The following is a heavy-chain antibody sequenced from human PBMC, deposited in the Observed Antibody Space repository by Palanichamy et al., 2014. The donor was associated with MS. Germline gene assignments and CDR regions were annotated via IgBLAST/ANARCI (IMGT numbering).Heavy chain of an antibody. Sequence: QVQLVESGGGLVKPGGSLRLSCAASGFTFSDYYMTWVRQAPGKGLEWISHISGTGSYTKYADSVKGRFTIPRDNARNSLFLQMDSLRTEDTAVYYCAKNPGAFDYWGQGTLVTVSS. D-gene: IGHD2/OR15-2a*01. J-gene: IGHJ4*02. CDR1: GFTFSDYY. CDR2: ISGTGSYT. CDR3: AKNPGAFDY. V-gene: IGHV3-11*06.